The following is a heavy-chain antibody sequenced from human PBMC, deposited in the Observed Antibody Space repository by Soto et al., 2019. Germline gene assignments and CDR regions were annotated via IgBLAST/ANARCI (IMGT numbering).Heavy chain of an antibody. J-gene: IGHJ6*02. V-gene: IGHV4-31*03. CDR1: GGSISSGGYY. CDR2: IYYYGST. CDR3: ARVCGGDCHYGMDV. Sequence: QVQLQESGPGLVKPSQTLSLTCTVSGGSISSGGYYWSWIRQHPGKGLEWLGYIYYYGSTYYDPSHKSRVTITVDTSKNQFPLKLSSVTAADTAVYYCARVCGGDCHYGMDVWGQGTTVTVSS. D-gene: IGHD2-21*02.